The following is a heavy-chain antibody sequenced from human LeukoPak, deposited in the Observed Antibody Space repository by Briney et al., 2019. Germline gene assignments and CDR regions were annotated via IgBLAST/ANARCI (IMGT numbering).Heavy chain of an antibody. D-gene: IGHD6-6*01. J-gene: IGHJ4*02. Sequence: PGGSLRLSCSASGFTFSSYWMSWVRQAPGKGLEWVSAISGSGGSTYYADSVKGRFTISRDNSKNTLYLQMNSLRAEDTAVYYCAKSLAVCSSSSTFDYWGQGTLVTVSS. V-gene: IGHV3-23*01. CDR1: GFTFSSYW. CDR3: AKSLAVCSSSSTFDY. CDR2: ISGSGGST.